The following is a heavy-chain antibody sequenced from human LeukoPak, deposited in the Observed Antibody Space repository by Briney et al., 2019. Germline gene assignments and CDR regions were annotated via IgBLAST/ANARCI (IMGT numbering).Heavy chain of an antibody. CDR1: GYTFSTYY. D-gene: IGHD3-3*01. CDR2: IIPSDGFT. V-gene: IGHV1-46*01. CDR3: AKAGSRLFGVLIPLSFDY. Sequence: GASVKVSCKAAGYTFSTYYVHWVRQDPGQGLEWMGMIIPSDGFTSYAQKFQGRVTMTRDMSTSTVYMELSSLRSDDTAVYYCAKAGSRLFGVLIPLSFDYWGQGTLITVSS. J-gene: IGHJ4*02.